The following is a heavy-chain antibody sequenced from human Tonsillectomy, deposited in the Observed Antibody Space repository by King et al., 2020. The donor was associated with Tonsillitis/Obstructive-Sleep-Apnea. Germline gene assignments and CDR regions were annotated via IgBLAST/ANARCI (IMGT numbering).Heavy chain of an antibody. CDR1: GYSFSTFW. Sequence: QLVQSGAEVKKPGESLRISCQGSGYSFSTFWISWVRQMPGKGLEWMGTIDASDAYTNYSPTSQGHVTIYADKSISTAYLQWSSMKASDTTMYYGARRVDTDMGGGYYYYNMDVWGQGTTVTVSS. CDR2: IDASDAYT. J-gene: IGHJ6*02. CDR3: ARRVDTDMGGGYYYYNMDV. D-gene: IGHD5-18*01. V-gene: IGHV5-10-1*03.